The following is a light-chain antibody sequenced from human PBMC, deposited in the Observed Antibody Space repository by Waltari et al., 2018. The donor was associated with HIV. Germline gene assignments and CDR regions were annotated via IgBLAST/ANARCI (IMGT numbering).Light chain of an antibody. V-gene: IGLV1-44*01. CDR1: SSNIGSNP. Sequence: QSVLTQPPSASGTPGPRVTISCSGSSSNIGSNPANWYQQLPGTAPKLLSSTNNPRPSGVPDRFSGSKSGTSASLASSGLQSEDEADYYCAAWDDSLIEVFGGGTKLTVL. CDR2: TNN. J-gene: IGLJ2*01. CDR3: AAWDDSLIEV.